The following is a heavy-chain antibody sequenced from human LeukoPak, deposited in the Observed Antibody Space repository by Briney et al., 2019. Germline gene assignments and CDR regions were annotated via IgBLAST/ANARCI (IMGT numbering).Heavy chain of an antibody. CDR1: GGSLSSYY. CDR2: INSGGST. V-gene: IGHV4-4*09. D-gene: IGHD5-24*01. J-gene: IGHJ3*02. Sequence: SETLSLTCTVSGGSLSSYYWTWLRLPPGKRLEWIGYINSGGSTSFNPSLESRVTMSVDTSRNQFSLKVTTVTAADTAIYSCARGKMPTVGAWAFDIWGQGKMVTVSS. CDR3: ARGKMPTVGAWAFDI.